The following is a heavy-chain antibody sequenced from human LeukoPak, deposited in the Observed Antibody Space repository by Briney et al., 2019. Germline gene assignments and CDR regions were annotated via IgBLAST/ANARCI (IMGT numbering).Heavy chain of an antibody. V-gene: IGHV4-30-4*01. J-gene: IGHJ4*02. Sequence: SETLSLTCSVSGGSINSGDSYWSWIRQPPGKGLEWIGYIYYTGSTYYNPSLKSRVTISIDTSKNQFSLKLSSVTAADTAVYYYARGKVFGGVVVRVFSDFWGQGTLVTVSS. D-gene: IGHD3-16*02. CDR3: ARGKVFGGVVVRVFSDF. CDR2: IYYTGST. CDR1: GGSINSGDSY.